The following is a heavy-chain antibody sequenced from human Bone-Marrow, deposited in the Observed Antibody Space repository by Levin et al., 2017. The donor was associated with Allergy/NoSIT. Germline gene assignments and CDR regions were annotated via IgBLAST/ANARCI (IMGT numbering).Heavy chain of an antibody. CDR2: IKSKTDDGAI. D-gene: IGHD3-10*01. V-gene: IGHV3-15*01. CDR3: TTGPPATYYTGSGSYRGPNY. Sequence: GGSLRLSCAASGFTFINAWMSWVRQAPGKGLEWVGRIKSKTDDGAIDYAAPVKGRFTISRDDSKNTLYLQMNSLKTEDTAVYYCTTGPPATYYTGSGSYRGPNYWGQGTLVTVSS. J-gene: IGHJ4*02. CDR1: GFTFINAW.